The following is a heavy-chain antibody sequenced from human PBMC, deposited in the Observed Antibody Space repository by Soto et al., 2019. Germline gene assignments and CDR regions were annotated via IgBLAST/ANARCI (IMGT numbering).Heavy chain of an antibody. D-gene: IGHD4-17*01. CDR2: IYPGDSDT. V-gene: IGHV5-51*01. J-gene: IGHJ6*02. Sequence: PGESLKISCKGSGYSFTSYWIGWVRQMPGKGLEWMGIIYPGDSDTRYSPSFQGQVTISADKSISTAYLQWSSLKASDTAMYYCARWSSTVREKNYYYGMDVWGQGTTVTVSS. CDR3: ARWSSTVREKNYYYGMDV. CDR1: GYSFTSYW.